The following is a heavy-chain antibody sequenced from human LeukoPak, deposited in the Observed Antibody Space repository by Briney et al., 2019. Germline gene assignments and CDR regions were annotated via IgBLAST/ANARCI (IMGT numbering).Heavy chain of an antibody. CDR2: VSGHGDTT. V-gene: IGHV3-23*01. J-gene: IGHJ4*01. D-gene: IGHD6-19*01. CDR3: ARGSTAAAPGWVY. CDR1: GFSFTDYA. Sequence: GGSLRLSCAASGFSFTDYAMSWAREPPGKGLEWGSGVSGHGDTTDYVDSVKGRFTSSRDNFRNTVHVQDDSLRLEDTGVYYCARGSTAAAPGWVYWGHGTLVPVSS.